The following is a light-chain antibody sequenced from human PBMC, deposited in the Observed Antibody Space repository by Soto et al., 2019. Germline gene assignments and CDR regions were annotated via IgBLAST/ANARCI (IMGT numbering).Light chain of an antibody. V-gene: IGKV1-9*01. CDR3: QQLNSYPIA. Sequence: DIQLTQSPSFLSASVGDRVTITCRASQGINNYLGWYQQKPGKAPKLLIYAASTLQIGVPSRFSGSRSGTEFTLTISSLQPEEFATYYCQQLNSYPIAVGHGTKVDI. CDR2: AAS. J-gene: IGKJ3*01. CDR1: QGINNY.